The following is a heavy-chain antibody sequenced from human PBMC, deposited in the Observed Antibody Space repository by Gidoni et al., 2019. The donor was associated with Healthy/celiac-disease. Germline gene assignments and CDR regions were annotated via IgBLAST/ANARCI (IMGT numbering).Heavy chain of an antibody. Sequence: EVQLLESGGGLVQPGGSLRLSCAASGFPFSSYAMSWVRQAPGKGLEWVSAISGSGGSTYYADSGKGRFTISRDNSKNTLYLQMNSLRAEDTAVYYCAKGYSSSWYYFDYWGQGTLVTVSS. J-gene: IGHJ4*02. CDR3: AKGYSSSWYYFDY. D-gene: IGHD6-13*01. CDR1: GFPFSSYA. V-gene: IGHV3-23*01. CDR2: ISGSGGST.